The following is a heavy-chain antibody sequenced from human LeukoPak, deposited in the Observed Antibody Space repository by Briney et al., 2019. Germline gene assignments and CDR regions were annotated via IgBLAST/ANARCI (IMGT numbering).Heavy chain of an antibody. Sequence: ASVKVSCKASGYTFTGYYMHWVRQAPGQGLEWMGWINPNSGGTNYAQKFQGRGTMTRDTSISTAYMELSRLRSDDTAVYYCAREKDYYDSSVDYWGQGTLVTVSS. CDR2: INPNSGGT. CDR1: GYTFTGYY. D-gene: IGHD3-22*01. J-gene: IGHJ4*02. V-gene: IGHV1-2*02. CDR3: AREKDYYDSSVDY.